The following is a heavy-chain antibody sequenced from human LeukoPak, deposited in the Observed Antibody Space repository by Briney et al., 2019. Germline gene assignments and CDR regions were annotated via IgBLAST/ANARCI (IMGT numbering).Heavy chain of an antibody. D-gene: IGHD2-21*01. Sequence: GGSLRLSCAASGFTFSDYYMSWIRQAPGKGLEWVSYISSSGSTIYYADSVKGRFTISRDNAKNSLYLQMNSLRAEDTAVYYCASSAYERRIMTYDYWGQGTLVTVSS. CDR3: ASSAYERRIMTYDY. J-gene: IGHJ4*02. V-gene: IGHV3-11*04. CDR2: ISSSGSTI. CDR1: GFTFSDYY.